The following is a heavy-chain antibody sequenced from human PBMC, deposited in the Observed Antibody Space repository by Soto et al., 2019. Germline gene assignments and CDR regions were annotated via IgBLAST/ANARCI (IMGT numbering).Heavy chain of an antibody. V-gene: IGHV3-11*01. Sequence: PGGSLRLSCAASGFTFSDYYMSWIRQAPGKGLEWASYISSSGSTIYYADSVKGRFTISRDNAKNSLYLQMNSLRAEDTAVYYCARQPDFWSGYHDYWGQGTLVTVSS. J-gene: IGHJ4*02. CDR3: ARQPDFWSGYHDY. D-gene: IGHD3-3*01. CDR1: GFTFSDYY. CDR2: ISSSGSTI.